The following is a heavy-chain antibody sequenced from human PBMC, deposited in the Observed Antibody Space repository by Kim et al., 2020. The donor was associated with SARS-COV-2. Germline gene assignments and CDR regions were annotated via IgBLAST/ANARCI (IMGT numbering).Heavy chain of an antibody. Sequence: YAQKFQGRVTMTRNTSISTAYMELSSLRSEDTAVYYCARGHDYGEDWFDPWGQGTLVTVSS. V-gene: IGHV1-8*01. D-gene: IGHD4-17*01. CDR3: ARGHDYGEDWFDP. J-gene: IGHJ5*02.